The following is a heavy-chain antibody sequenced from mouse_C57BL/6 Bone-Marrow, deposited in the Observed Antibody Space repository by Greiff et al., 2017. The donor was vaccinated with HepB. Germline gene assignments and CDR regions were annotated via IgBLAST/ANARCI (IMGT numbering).Heavy chain of an antibody. D-gene: IGHD1-1*01. J-gene: IGHJ2*01. Sequence: QVQLQQPGAELVKPGASVKLSCKASGYTSTSYWMQWVNQRPGQGLEWIGEIDPSDSYTNYNHKFKGKSTLTVDTSSSTAYMQLSSLTSEDSAVYYCARSPHYYGSSPPGYWGQGTTLTVSS. CDR1: GYTSTSYW. CDR2: IDPSDSYT. CDR3: ARSPHYYGSSPPGY. V-gene: IGHV1-50*01.